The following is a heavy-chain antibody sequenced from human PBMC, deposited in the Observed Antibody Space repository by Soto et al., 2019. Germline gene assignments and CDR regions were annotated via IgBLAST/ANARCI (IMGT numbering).Heavy chain of an antibody. J-gene: IGHJ6*03. Sequence: PGGSLRLSCAASGFTFSSYAMSWVRQAPGKGLEWVSAISGSGGSTYYADSVKGRFTISRDNAKNSLYLQMNSLRAEDTAVYYCARDEGCSSTSCYDDFYYYYYYMAVWGKGTTVTVSS. CDR1: GFTFSSYA. CDR2: ISGSGGST. CDR3: ARDEGCSSTSCYDDFYYYYYYMAV. D-gene: IGHD2-2*01. V-gene: IGHV3-23*01.